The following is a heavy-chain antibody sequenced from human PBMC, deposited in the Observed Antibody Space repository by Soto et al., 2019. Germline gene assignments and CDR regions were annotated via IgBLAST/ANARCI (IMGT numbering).Heavy chain of an antibody. Sequence: SVNVSCNASGYTFTSYVISWVRQAPVQVLECIGWISAYDGNTKYAQKLQGRVTMTTDTSTSTSYMELRSLRSDDTAVYYCAIHAAFGELSRPLYSWYKPWGQGTLVPV. V-gene: IGHV1-18*01. CDR2: ISAYDGNT. D-gene: IGHD3-10*01. CDR3: AIHAAFGELSRPLYSWYKP. CDR1: GYTFTSYV. J-gene: IGHJ5*02.